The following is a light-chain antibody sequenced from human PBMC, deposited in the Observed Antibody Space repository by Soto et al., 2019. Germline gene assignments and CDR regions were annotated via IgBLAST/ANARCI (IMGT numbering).Light chain of an antibody. J-gene: IGLJ1*01. CDR3: CSYTSSSTYV. CDR1: SSDVGGYNY. CDR2: DVT. Sequence: QSVLTQPASVSGSPGQSITISCTGTSSDVGGYNYVSWYQQHPGKAPKLMIYDVTNRPSGVSDHFSGSKSGNTASLTISGLQAEDEADYYCCSYTSSSTYVFGTGTKVT. V-gene: IGLV2-14*03.